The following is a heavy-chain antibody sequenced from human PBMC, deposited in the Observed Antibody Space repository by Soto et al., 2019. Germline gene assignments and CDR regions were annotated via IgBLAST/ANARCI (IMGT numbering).Heavy chain of an antibody. CDR2: IDNSGST. J-gene: IGHJ4*02. Sequence: SETLSLTCTVSGGSISNYFCNWIRQPAGKGLEWIGRIDNSGSTNYNPSLKSRITMSADTSRNQFSLKLNSVTAAGTAVYYCARGGQDFWSGPFDYWGQGALVTVSS. D-gene: IGHD3-3*01. CDR3: ARGGQDFWSGPFDY. V-gene: IGHV4-4*07. CDR1: GGSISNYF.